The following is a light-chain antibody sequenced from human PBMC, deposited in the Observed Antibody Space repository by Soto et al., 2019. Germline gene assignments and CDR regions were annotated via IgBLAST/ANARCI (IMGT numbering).Light chain of an antibody. CDR3: QQSYSAPHT. V-gene: IGKV1-39*01. CDR2: AAS. J-gene: IGKJ2*01. Sequence: DIQMTQSPSSLSASVGDGVTITCRASQSISSSLNWYHQKPGKAPKLLIYAASSLQSGVPSRFSGSGSGTDFTLSISSLQPEDFATYYCQQSYSAPHTFGQGTKLEIK. CDR1: QSISSS.